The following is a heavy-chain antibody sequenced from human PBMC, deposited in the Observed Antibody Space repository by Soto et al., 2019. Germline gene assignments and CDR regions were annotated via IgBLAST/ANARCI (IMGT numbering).Heavy chain of an antibody. CDR2: IYSGGYT. CDR1: GFTVSNNY. CDR3: APHPGGGGY. V-gene: IGHV3-53*01. D-gene: IGHD3-10*01. Sequence: EVQLVESGGGLIQPGGSLRLSCAVSGFTVSNNYMSWVRQAPGKGLEGVSVIYSGGYTAYGDSVKGRFTISRDNSKNTLYLQRKRRGAHHPALYYWAPHPGGGGYWGQGTLVTVSS. J-gene: IGHJ4*02.